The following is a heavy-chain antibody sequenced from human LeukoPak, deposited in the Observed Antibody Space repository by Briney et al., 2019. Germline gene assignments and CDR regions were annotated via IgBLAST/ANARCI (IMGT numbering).Heavy chain of an antibody. CDR2: INHSGST. J-gene: IGHJ5*02. CDR3: ARGGLRFLEWLLPKNWFDP. Sequence: PSETLSLTCAVYGGSFSGYYWSWIRQPPGKGLEWIGEINHSGSTNYNPSLKSRVTISVDTSKNQCSLKLSSVTAADTAVYYCARGGLRFLEWLLPKNWFDPWGQGTLVTVSS. V-gene: IGHV4-34*01. CDR1: GGSFSGYY. D-gene: IGHD3-3*01.